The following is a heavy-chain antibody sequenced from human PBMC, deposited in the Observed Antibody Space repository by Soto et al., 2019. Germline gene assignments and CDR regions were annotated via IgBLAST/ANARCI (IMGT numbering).Heavy chain of an antibody. D-gene: IGHD3-3*01. CDR1: GYTFTSYA. Sequence: ASVKVCCKASGYTFTSYAMHWVRQAPRQRLEWMGWINAGNGNTKYSQKFQGRVTITRDTSASTAYMELSSLRSEDTAVYYCARVYITIFGVVPFYFDYWGQGTLVTVSS. CDR2: INAGNGNT. J-gene: IGHJ4*02. CDR3: ARVYITIFGVVPFYFDY. V-gene: IGHV1-3*01.